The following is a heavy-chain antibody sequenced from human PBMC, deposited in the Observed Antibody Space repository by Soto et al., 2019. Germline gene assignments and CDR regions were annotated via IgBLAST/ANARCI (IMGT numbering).Heavy chain of an antibody. Sequence: GGSLSLSCGASGVLFTCYDVNWVGQAPGKGLEWVSYISSSGGVPDYADSVKGRFTISKDNAKNPLYLHMNNLRAEDTAVYYCAILNYYDSRGQVFDYWGPGTLVTVSS. CDR1: GVLFTCYD. V-gene: IGHV3-48*03. J-gene: IGHJ4*02. D-gene: IGHD3-22*01. CDR3: AILNYYDSRGQVFDY. CDR2: ISSSGGVP.